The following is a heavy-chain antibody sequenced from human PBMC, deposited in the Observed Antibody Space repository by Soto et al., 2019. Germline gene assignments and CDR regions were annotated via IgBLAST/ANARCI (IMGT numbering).Heavy chain of an antibody. CDR1: GFTFSSYA. Sequence: QPGGSLRLSCAASGFTFSSYAMHWVRQAPGKGLEWVAVISYDGSNKYYADSVKGRFTISRDNSKNTLYLQMNSLRAEDTAVYYCARGRRIYYGMDVWGQGTTVTVSS. V-gene: IGHV3-30-3*01. J-gene: IGHJ6*02. CDR3: ARGRRIYYGMDV. CDR2: ISYDGSNK.